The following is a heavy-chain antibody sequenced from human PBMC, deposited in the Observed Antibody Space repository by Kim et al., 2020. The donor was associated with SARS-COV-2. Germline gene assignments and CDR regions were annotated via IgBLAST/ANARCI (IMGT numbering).Heavy chain of an antibody. V-gene: IGHV1-3*01. CDR3: ATGWIAARPFDY. D-gene: IGHD6-6*01. Sequence: NYPQRFQGRVTITRETPASTAYMELSSLRSEDTAVYYCATGWIAARPFDYWGQGTLVTVSS. J-gene: IGHJ4*02.